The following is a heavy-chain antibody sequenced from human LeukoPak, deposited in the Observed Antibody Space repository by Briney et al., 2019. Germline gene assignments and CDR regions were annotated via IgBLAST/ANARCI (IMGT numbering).Heavy chain of an antibody. V-gene: IGHV4-4*02. CDR2: IYHSGST. J-gene: IGHJ3*01. D-gene: IGHD1-1*01. CDR3: ATGRQGNY. Sequence: SETLSLTCAVSGGSISSTNWWSWVRQPPEKGLEWIGEIYHSGSTNYNPSLESRVTMSVDKSKNQFSLKLNSMTAADTTVYYCATGRQGNYWGQGTMVIVSS. CDR1: GGSISSTNW.